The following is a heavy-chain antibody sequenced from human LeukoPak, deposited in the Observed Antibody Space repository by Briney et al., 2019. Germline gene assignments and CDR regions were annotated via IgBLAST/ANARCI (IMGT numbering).Heavy chain of an antibody. Sequence: SETLSLTCTVSGGSITSSTHYWGWIRQPPGKGLEWIGSIYYSGSTYYNPSLKSRVTISVDTSKNQFSLKLSSVTAADTAVYYCTRHGYGTYSWDYWGQGTLVTVSS. V-gene: IGHV4-39*01. CDR2: IYYSGST. CDR3: TRHGYGTYSWDY. J-gene: IGHJ4*02. CDR1: GGSITSSTHY. D-gene: IGHD5-18*01.